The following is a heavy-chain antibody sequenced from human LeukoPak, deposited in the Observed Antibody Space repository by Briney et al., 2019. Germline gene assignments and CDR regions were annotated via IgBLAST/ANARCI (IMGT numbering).Heavy chain of an antibody. Sequence: GSLRLSCAASGFTFSSYAMSWVRRAPGKGLEWVSGISGSGGSTYYADSVKGRFTISRDNSKNTLYLQMNSLRAEDTAVYYCAKDGQSFNSMYDYFDSWGQGTLVTVSS. V-gene: IGHV3-23*01. CDR2: ISGSGGST. CDR3: AKDGQSFNSMYDYFDS. D-gene: IGHD2-8*01. CDR1: GFTFSSYA. J-gene: IGHJ4*02.